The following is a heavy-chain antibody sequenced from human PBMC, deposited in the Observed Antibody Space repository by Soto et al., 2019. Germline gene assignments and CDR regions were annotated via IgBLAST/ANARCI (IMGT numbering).Heavy chain of an antibody. J-gene: IGHJ4*02. V-gene: IGHV4-59*08. CDR2: IFYSGST. D-gene: IGHD4-4*01. Sequence: SETLSLTCTVSGGSISSDYWSWIRQPPGKGLEWIGHIFYSGSTNYNPSLKSRVTISVDTSKNQFSVKLSSVTAADTAVYYCARYSNSFAYWGQGILVTVSS. CDR3: ARYSNSFAY. CDR1: GGSISSDY.